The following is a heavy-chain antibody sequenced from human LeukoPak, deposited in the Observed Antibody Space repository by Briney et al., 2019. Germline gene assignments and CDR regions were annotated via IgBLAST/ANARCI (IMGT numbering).Heavy chain of an antibody. Sequence: SETLSLTCTVSGDSISSGGYYWSWIRQHPGKGLEWIGYISYSGNTYYNPSLKSRAAISADTHKNQFSLRLSSTTAADTAVYYCARAPVATPSEFDYWGQGTLVTVSS. CDR1: GDSISSGGYY. V-gene: IGHV4-31*03. J-gene: IGHJ4*02. D-gene: IGHD5-12*01. CDR3: ARAPVATPSEFDY. CDR2: ISYSGNT.